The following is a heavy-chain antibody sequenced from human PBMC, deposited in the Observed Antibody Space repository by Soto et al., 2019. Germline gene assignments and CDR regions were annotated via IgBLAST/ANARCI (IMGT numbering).Heavy chain of an antibody. J-gene: IGHJ4*02. Sequence: QVQLVQSGAEVKKPGSSVKVSCKASGGTFRSYSINWVRQAPGQGLEWMGEIIPIFGTANYAQKFQGRVTITADESTSTAYMELSSLRSEDTAVYYCARAGGRHSGGIDYWGQGTLVTVSS. CDR1: GGTFRSYS. D-gene: IGHD1-26*01. CDR3: ARAGGRHSGGIDY. CDR2: IIPIFGTA. V-gene: IGHV1-69*01.